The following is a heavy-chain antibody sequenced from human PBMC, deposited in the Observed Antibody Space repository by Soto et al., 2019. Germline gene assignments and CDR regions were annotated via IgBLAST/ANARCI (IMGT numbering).Heavy chain of an antibody. Sequence: QVLLQESGPGLIKPSETLSVTCSVSGTSIRGYYWTWIRQPPGKGLEWIGYIYYTGTTKYNPSLKSRVTISVDTSKNQFSLRLNSVTAADTAVYYCAREVFSFGSNHFDSWGQGALVTVSS. CDR3: AREVFSFGSNHFDS. CDR1: GTSIRGYY. J-gene: IGHJ4*02. CDR2: IYYTGTT. D-gene: IGHD3-10*01. V-gene: IGHV4-59*01.